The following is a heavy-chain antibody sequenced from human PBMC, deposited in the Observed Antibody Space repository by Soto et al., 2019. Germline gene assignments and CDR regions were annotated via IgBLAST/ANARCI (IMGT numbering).Heavy chain of an antibody. CDR2: IYYSGTT. CDR3: ARDIGSYAYGEGY. V-gene: IGHV4-61*01. J-gene: IGHJ4*02. Sequence: TLSPTCTVSGGSIISDMYYWNWLRQPPGKGLEWIVYIYYSGTTDYTPSLNSRATLSVATSKNQFSLKLSSVTAADTAVYYCARDIGSYAYGEGYWGQGIQVTVSS. D-gene: IGHD3-10*01. CDR1: GGSIISDMYY.